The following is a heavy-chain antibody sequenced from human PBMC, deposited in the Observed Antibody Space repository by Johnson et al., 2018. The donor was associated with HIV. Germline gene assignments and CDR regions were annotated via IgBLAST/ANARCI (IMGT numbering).Heavy chain of an antibody. CDR1: GFTFSSYA. V-gene: IGHV3-66*01. CDR2: IYSGGST. J-gene: IGHJ3*02. Sequence: MHLVESGGGVVQPGRSLRLSCAASGFTFSSYAMHWVRQAPGKGLEWVAVIYSGGSTYYADSVKGRFTISRDNSKNTLYLQMNSLRAEDTAVYYCARDTPFDIWGQGTKLTVSS. CDR3: ARDTPFDI.